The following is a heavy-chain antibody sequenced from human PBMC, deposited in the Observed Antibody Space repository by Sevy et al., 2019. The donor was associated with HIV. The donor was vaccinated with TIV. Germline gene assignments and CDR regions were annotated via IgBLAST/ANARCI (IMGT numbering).Heavy chain of an antibody. J-gene: IGHJ4*02. CDR3: TRGQYSSSSWRWYYFDY. CDR1: GFTFSSYG. Sequence: GGSLRLSCAASGFTFSSYGMNWVRQSPGKGLEWVGFIRSKAYGGTTEYAASVKGRFTISRDDSKTIAYLQMNSLKTEDTAVYYCTRGQYSSSSWRWYYFDYWGQGTLVTVSS. D-gene: IGHD6-6*01. V-gene: IGHV3-49*04. CDR2: IRSKAYGGTT.